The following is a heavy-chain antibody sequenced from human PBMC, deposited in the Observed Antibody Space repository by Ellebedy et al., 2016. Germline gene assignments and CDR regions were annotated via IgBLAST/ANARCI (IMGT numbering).Heavy chain of an antibody. Sequence: GESLKISCVTSGFTFTDYAMHWVRQAPGKGLEWVAVISDDGSKKFYSESLKGRFTISRDDSKNTVYLQMNSLRREDTAVYYCANGGDEPDFWGQGTLVTVSS. CDR3: ANGGDEPDF. CDR2: ISDDGSKK. D-gene: IGHD3-3*01. J-gene: IGHJ4*02. CDR1: GFTFTDYA. V-gene: IGHV3-30*18.